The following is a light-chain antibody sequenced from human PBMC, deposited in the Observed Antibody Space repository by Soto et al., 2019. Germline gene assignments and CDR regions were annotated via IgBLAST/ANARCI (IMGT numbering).Light chain of an antibody. J-gene: IGLJ2*01. Sequence: QSVLTQPPSASGTPGQRVTISCSGSSSNIGSNYVYWYQQLPGTVPRLFIYGNSERPSGVPDRFSGSKSGTSASLAISGLRSEDEADYYCAAWDDSLSGVVFGGGTKLTVL. V-gene: IGLV1-47*01. CDR3: AAWDDSLSGVV. CDR2: GNS. CDR1: SSNIGSNY.